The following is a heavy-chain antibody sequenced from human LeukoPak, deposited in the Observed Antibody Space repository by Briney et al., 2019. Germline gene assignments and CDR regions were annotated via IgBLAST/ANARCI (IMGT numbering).Heavy chain of an antibody. CDR2: ISYDGSNK. J-gene: IGHJ4*02. CDR1: GFTFSSYG. Sequence: GSLRLSCAASGFTFSSYGMHWVRQAPGKGLEWVAVISYDGSNKYYADSVKGRFTISRDSSKNTLYLQMNSLGAEDTAVYYCAKGGTAMVFDYWGQGTLVTVSS. CDR3: AKGGTAMVFDY. D-gene: IGHD5-18*01. V-gene: IGHV3-30*18.